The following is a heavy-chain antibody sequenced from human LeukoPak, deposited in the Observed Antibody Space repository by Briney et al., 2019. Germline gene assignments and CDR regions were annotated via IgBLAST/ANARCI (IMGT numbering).Heavy chain of an antibody. V-gene: IGHV3-21*01. CDR1: GFTFSSYS. CDR2: ISSSSSYI. CDR3: ASLVGATLATDY. Sequence: KPGGSLRLSCSASGFTFSSYSMNWVGQAAGKGLDWVSSISSSSSYIYYADSVKGRFTISRDNAKNSLYLQMNSLRAEDTAVYYCASLVGATLATDYWGQGTLVTVSS. J-gene: IGHJ4*02. D-gene: IGHD1-26*01.